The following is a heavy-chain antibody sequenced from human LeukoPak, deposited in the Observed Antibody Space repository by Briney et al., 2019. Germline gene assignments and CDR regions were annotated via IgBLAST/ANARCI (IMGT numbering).Heavy chain of an antibody. J-gene: IGHJ4*02. CDR1: GGSISSGSYY. Sequence: SETLSLTCTVSGGSISSGSYYWRWIRQPAGKGLEWIGRIYNSGSTNYNPSLKSRVTISVDTSKNQFSLKLSSVTAADTAVYYCARGFDGGVAPARLDYRGQGTLVTVSS. CDR2: IYNSGST. D-gene: IGHD2-15*01. CDR3: ARGFDGGVAPARLDY. V-gene: IGHV4-61*02.